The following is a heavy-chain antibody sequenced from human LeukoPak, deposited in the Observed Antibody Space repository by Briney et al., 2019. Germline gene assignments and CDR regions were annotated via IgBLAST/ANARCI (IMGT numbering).Heavy chain of an antibody. D-gene: IGHD1-26*01. CDR2: ITTSGTST. J-gene: IGHJ4*02. V-gene: IGHV3-48*03. CDR3: VVHSATSCY. Sequence: GGSLRLSCATSGFTFSSYKMNWVRQAPGKGLEWISYITTSGTSTYYADSVKGRFTISRDNGKTALSLQMNSLRAEDTAVYYCVVHSATSCYWGQGTLVTVSS. CDR1: GFTFSSYK.